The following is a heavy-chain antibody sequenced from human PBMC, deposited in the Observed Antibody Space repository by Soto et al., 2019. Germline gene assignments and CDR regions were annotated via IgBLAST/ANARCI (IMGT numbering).Heavy chain of an antibody. CDR2: INPKSGDT. Sequence: QVRLMQSGPEVRRPGASVTVSCKASGYTFTHYFIHWARRDPGQGLEWMGYINPKSGDTHYSQTFRGRVSMTRDTSTDTANMGLSSLKSDDTAVYFCARVPGHKNSRGDFWGQGTPITVSS. CDR3: ARVPGHKNSRGDF. V-gene: IGHV1-2*02. J-gene: IGHJ4*02. CDR1: GYTFTHYF. D-gene: IGHD1-7*01.